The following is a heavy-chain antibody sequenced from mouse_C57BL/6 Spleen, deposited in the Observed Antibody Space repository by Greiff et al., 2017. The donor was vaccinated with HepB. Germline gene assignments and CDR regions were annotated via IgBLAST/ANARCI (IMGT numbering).Heavy chain of an antibody. V-gene: IGHV14-1*01. CDR3: TTYYYGSRSYYFDY. D-gene: IGHD1-1*01. Sequence: EVQLQQSGAELVRPGASVKLSCTASGFNIKDYYMHWVKQRPEQGLEWIGRIDPEDGDTEYAPKFQGKATMTADTSSNTAYLQLSSLTSEDTAVYYCTTYYYGSRSYYFDYWGQGTTLTVSS. CDR2: IDPEDGDT. J-gene: IGHJ2*01. CDR1: GFNIKDYY.